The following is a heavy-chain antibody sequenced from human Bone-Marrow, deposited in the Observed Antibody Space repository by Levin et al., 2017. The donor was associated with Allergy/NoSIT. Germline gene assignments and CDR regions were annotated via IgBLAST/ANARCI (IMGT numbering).Heavy chain of an antibody. V-gene: IGHV3-48*04. CDR2: IRPTSEII. Sequence: GESLKISCAASGFDFSRSGMNWVRQAPGQGPEWVSYIRPTSEIIHYVDSVKGRFTISRDNRKNSLYLQMNSLRVEDTATYYCVRDLTTVRGGMDVWGQGTTVTVSS. D-gene: IGHD1-1*01. CDR3: VRDLTTVRGGMDV. CDR1: GFDFSRSG. J-gene: IGHJ6*02.